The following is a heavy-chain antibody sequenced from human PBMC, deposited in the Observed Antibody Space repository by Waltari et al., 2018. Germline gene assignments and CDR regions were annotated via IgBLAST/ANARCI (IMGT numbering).Heavy chain of an antibody. D-gene: IGHD3-10*01. CDR1: GYSFTSYW. CDR2: SYPGDSTP. Sequence: EVQLVQSGAEVKKPGESLKISCKGSGYSFTSYWIGWVRQMPGKGLEWMGISYPGDSTPRYSPSFQGQVTISADKSISTAYLQWSSLKASDTAMYYCARRSTMVRGVKWDWFDPWGQGTLVTVSS. J-gene: IGHJ5*02. V-gene: IGHV5-51*01. CDR3: ARRSTMVRGVKWDWFDP.